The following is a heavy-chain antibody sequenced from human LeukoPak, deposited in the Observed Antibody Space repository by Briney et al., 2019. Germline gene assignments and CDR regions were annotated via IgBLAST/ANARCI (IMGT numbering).Heavy chain of an antibody. V-gene: IGHV3-20*01. D-gene: IGHD3-22*01. CDR2: INWNGGST. CDR3: ATYSSLNRREFQY. CDR1: GFTFDDYG. J-gene: IGHJ1*01. Sequence: GGSLRLSCAASGFTFDDYGMSWVRQAPGKGLEWVSGINWNGGSTGYADSVKGRFTISRDNAKNSLYLQMNSLRAEDTALYLCATYSSLNRREFQYWGQGTLLTVSS.